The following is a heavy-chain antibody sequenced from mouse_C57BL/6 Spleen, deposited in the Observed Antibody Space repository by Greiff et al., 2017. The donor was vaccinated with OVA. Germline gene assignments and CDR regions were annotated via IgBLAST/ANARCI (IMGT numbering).Heavy chain of an antibody. J-gene: IGHJ3*01. CDR2: INPNNGGT. CDR3: ARTAPTGFAY. D-gene: IGHD3-1*01. V-gene: IGHV1-26*01. CDR1: GFNIKNTY. Sequence: EVQLQQSVAELVRPGASVKLSCTASGFNIKNTYMHWVKQSHGKSLEWIGDINPNNGGTSYNQKFKGKATLTVDKSSSTAYMELRSLTSEDSAVYYCARTAPTGFAYWGQGTLVTVSA.